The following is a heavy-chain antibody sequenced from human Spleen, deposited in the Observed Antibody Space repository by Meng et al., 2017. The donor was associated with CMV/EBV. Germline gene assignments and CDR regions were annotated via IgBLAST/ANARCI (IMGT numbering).Heavy chain of an antibody. CDR3: ARDQQLIPAEYFQH. V-gene: IGHV1-18*01. Sequence: QVQLVQSGAEVKKPGASVKVSCKASGYTFTGYGMSWLRQAPGQGLEWMGWISAYNGNTIYAQKVQGRVTMTTDASTNTAYLELRSLRSDDTAVYYCARDQQLIPAEYFQHWGPGTLVTVSS. J-gene: IGHJ1*01. CDR2: ISAYNGNT. D-gene: IGHD6-13*01. CDR1: GYTFTGYG.